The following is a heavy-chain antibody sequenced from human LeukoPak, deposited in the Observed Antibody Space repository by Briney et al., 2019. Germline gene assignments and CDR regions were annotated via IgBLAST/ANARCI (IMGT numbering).Heavy chain of an antibody. CDR2: IYYSGST. Sequence: SETLPLTCTVSGGSISNNYWSWIRQPPGKGVEWIVLIYYSGSTKYNPSLESRVPISADTTKNQLSLHLNSVTAADTAVYYCARHLRGVMTCFDCCGQGALVTVSS. J-gene: IGHJ4*02. D-gene: IGHD2-21*02. V-gene: IGHV4-59*08. CDR3: ARHLRGVMTCFDC. CDR1: GGSISNNY.